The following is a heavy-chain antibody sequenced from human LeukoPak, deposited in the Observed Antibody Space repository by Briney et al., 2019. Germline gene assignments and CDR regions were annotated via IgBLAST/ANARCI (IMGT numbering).Heavy chain of an antibody. D-gene: IGHD6-19*01. CDR1: GFTFRTYE. CDR2: ITGSGTI. Sequence: GGSLRLSCAASGFTFRTYEMNWIRQAPGKGLEWVSYITGSGTIYYADSVKGRFTISRDNSKNTLYLQMNSLRAEDTAIYYCARRFSSGWYYFDYWGQGTLVTVSS. V-gene: IGHV3-48*03. J-gene: IGHJ4*02. CDR3: ARRFSSGWYYFDY.